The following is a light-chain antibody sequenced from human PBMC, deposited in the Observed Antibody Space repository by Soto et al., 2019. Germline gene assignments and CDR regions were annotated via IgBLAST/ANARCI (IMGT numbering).Light chain of an antibody. CDR3: QSDDSSNPVV. V-gene: IGLV6-57*04. CDR2: EDN. CDR1: SGSIASNY. Sequence: NFMLTQPHSVSESPGKTVTISCTRSSGSIASNYVQWYQQRPGSAPTTVIYEDNQRPSGVPDRFSGSIDSSSNSASLTISGLKTEYEADYYCQSDDSSNPVVFGGGTKLTVL. J-gene: IGLJ2*01.